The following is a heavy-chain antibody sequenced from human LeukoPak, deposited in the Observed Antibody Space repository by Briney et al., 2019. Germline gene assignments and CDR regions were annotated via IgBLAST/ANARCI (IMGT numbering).Heavy chain of an antibody. D-gene: IGHD1-26*01. CDR3: ARESNSGSYSYYLDY. J-gene: IGHJ4*02. CDR1: GFTVSSNY. Sequence: PGGSLRLSCAASGFTVSSNYMSWVRQAPGKGLEWVSVIYSGGSTYYADPVKGRFTISRDNSKNTLYLQMNSLRAEDTAVYYCARESNSGSYSYYLDYWGQGTLVTVSS. V-gene: IGHV3-53*01. CDR2: IYSGGST.